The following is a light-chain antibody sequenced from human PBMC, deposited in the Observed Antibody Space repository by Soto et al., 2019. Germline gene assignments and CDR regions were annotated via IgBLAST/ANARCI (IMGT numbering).Light chain of an antibody. Sequence: EIVMTQSTATLSVSPGERATLSCRASQSVSSNLAWYQQKPGQAPRLLIYGASTRATGIPARFSGSGSGTEFTLTMSSLQSEDFAVYYCQQYNSWPLYTFGQGTKLEIK. CDR3: QQYNSWPLYT. J-gene: IGKJ2*01. CDR2: GAS. CDR1: QSVSSN. V-gene: IGKV3-15*01.